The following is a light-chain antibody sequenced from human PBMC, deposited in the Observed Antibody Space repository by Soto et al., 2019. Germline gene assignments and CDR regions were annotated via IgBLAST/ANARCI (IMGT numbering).Light chain of an antibody. CDR1: QSVDSTF. CDR3: QQYMSSVT. V-gene: IGKV3-20*01. CDR2: GAS. J-gene: IGKJ1*01. Sequence: EIVLTQSPGSLSLSPGERATLSCRASQSVDSTFFAWYQKKPGQAPRLLIYGASKRAPGVPDRFSGSGSGKDFTLTISRLEPEDFAVYYCQQYMSSVTFGQGTKVEI.